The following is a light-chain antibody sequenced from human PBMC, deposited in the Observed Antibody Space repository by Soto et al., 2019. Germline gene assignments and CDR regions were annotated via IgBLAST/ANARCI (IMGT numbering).Light chain of an antibody. CDR1: QSVDIN. V-gene: IGKV3-20*01. CDR2: GAS. J-gene: IGKJ1*01. CDR3: QQYGSSGT. Sequence: EIVLTQSPPTLSVSPGERVTLSCRASQSVDINFAWYQQRSGQAPRLLIYGASTRATGIPDRFSGSGSGTDFTLTISRLEPEDFAVYYCQQYGSSGTFGQGTKVDIK.